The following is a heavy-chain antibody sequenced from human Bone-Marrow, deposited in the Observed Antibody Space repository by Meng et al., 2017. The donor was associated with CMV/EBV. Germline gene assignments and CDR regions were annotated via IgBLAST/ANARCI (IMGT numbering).Heavy chain of an antibody. J-gene: IGHJ6*02. CDR1: GFTFSSYW. Sequence: GGSLRLSCAASGFTFSSYWMHRVRQAPGKGLVWVSRINSDGSSTSYADSVKGRFTISRDNAKNTLYLQMNSLRAEDTAVYYCARDRLEATIFGVVRPGGMDVWGQGTTVTVSS. CDR2: INSDGSST. D-gene: IGHD3-3*01. V-gene: IGHV3-74*01. CDR3: ARDRLEATIFGVVRPGGMDV.